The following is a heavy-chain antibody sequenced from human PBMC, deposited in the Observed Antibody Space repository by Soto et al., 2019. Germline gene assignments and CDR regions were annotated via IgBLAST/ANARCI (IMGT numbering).Heavy chain of an antibody. CDR3: ARTTVTASYYYMDV. CDR2: ISTYNGNT. V-gene: IGHV1-18*01. CDR1: GYTFTNYG. Sequence: QVQLVQSGAEVKQPGASVKVSCKASGYTFTNYGFTWVRQAPGQGLEWMGWISTYNGNTKYAQKVQGRLTMTKDTSTSTANMELTSLRSDDTAVYYCARTTVTASYYYMDVWGKGTTVTVSS. J-gene: IGHJ6*03. D-gene: IGHD4-17*01.